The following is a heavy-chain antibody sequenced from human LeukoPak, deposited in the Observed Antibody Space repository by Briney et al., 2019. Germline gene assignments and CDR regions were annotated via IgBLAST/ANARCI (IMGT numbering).Heavy chain of an antibody. Sequence: GGSLRLSCAASGFTFSSYGMHWLRQVPGKGLEWVAVIWNDGSNKYYADSVKGRFTISRDNSKNTLYLQMNSLRAEDTAVYYCAREGTNGYYYDSSGFDYWGQGTLVTVSS. V-gene: IGHV3-33*01. CDR1: GFTFSSYG. CDR2: IWNDGSNK. CDR3: AREGTNGYYYDSSGFDY. D-gene: IGHD3-22*01. J-gene: IGHJ4*02.